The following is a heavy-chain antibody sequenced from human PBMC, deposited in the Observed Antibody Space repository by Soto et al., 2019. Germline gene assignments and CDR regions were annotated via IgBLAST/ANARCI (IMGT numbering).Heavy chain of an antibody. CDR3: ARENTRYGGSDYYFDL. CDR2: ISSSSAYT. Sequence: QVQLVESGGGLVKPGGSLRLSCAASGFTFSDYYMSWIRQSPGKGLEWVSDISSSSAYTNSADSVKGRFTISRDNAKNSLYLQMNSRRAEDPDVYYCARENTRYGGSDYYFDLWGRGTLVTFSS. D-gene: IGHD1-26*01. V-gene: IGHV3-11*05. CDR1: GFTFSDYY. J-gene: IGHJ2*01.